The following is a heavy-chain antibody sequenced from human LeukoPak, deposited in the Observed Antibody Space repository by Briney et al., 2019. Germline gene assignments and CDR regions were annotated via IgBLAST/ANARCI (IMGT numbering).Heavy chain of an antibody. CDR1: GFTFSSYA. J-gene: IGHJ3*02. CDR2: ISGSGGST. V-gene: IGHV3-23*01. CDR3: AKDGLSGLGYCSGGSCYASVGDAFDI. Sequence: GGSLRLSCAASGFTFSSYAMSWVRQAPGKGLEWVSAISGSGGSTYYADSVKGRFTISRDNSKNTLYLQMNSLRAEDTAVYYCAKDGLSGLGYCSGGSCYASVGDAFDIWGQGTMVTVSS. D-gene: IGHD2-15*01.